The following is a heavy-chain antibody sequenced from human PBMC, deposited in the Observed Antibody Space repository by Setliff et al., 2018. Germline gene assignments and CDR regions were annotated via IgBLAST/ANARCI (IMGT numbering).Heavy chain of an antibody. D-gene: IGHD3-22*01. CDR1: GGSFSGYQ. J-gene: IGHJ4*02. V-gene: IGHV4-34*01. CDR3: RVWVTMIEVDS. CDR2: INHSGSP. Sequence: SLTCVVYGGSFSGYQWSWIRQPPGKGLEWIGEINHSGSPNYNPSLKSRVTMSVDTSKNQFSLKLTSVTAADTAVYYCRVWVTMIEVDSWAQGTLVTVSS.